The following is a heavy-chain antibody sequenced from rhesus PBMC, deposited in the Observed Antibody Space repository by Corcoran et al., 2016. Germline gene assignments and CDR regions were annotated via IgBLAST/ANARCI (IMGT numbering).Heavy chain of an antibody. CDR2: IYGSSGRT. Sequence: QVQLQESGPGLVKPSETLSLTFAVSGGSISSNYWSWIRQPPGKGLEGIGYIYGSSGRTCYNPTRNIRVNISTDTCKNQFSLKLSSVTAADTAVYYCARRRGGPNSVLDYWGQGGLVTVSS. CDR1: GGSISSNY. D-gene: IGHD2-21*01. CDR3: ARRRGGPNSVLDY. J-gene: IGHJ4*01. V-gene: IGHV4-147*01.